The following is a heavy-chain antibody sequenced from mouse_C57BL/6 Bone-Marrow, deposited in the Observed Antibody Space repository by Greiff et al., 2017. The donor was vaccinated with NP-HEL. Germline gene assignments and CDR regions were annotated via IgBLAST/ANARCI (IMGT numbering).Heavy chain of an antibody. CDR1: GYTFTSYW. CDR3: ARRGVATSRFAY. D-gene: IGHD6-1*01. CDR2: IYPGSGST. Sequence: VQLQQPGAELVKPGASVKMSCKASGYTFTSYWITWVKQRPGQGLEWIGDIYPGSGSTNYNEKIKSKATLTVDTSSSTAYMQLSSLQSEDSLVYYCARRGVATSRFAYWGQGTLVSVSA. J-gene: IGHJ3*01. V-gene: IGHV1-55*01.